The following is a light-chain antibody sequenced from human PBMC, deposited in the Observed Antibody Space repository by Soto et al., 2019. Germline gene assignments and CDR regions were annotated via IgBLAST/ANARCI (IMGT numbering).Light chain of an antibody. CDR1: QSVSSY. V-gene: IGKV3-11*01. CDR3: HQRAVSST. J-gene: IGKJ5*01. Sequence: DIVVTQSPVSLSLSPGERATLSCRASQSVSSYLAWYQQKPGQAPRLLIYDASNRATGIPARFSGSGSGTDFTLTLSSLEPEDFAVYYCHQRAVSSTFGQGTRLEIK. CDR2: DAS.